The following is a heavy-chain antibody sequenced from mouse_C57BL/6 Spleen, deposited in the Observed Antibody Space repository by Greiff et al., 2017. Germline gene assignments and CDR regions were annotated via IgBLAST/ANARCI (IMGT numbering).Heavy chain of an antibody. CDR1: GYSITSGYY. CDR3: ARDLNYYGSSSWFAY. Sequence: EVKLMESGPGLVKPSQSLSLTCSVTGYSITSGYYWNWIRQFPGNKLEWMGYISYDGSNNYNPSLKNRISITRDTSKNQFFLKLNSVTTEDTATYYCARDLNYYGSSSWFAYWGQGTLVTVSA. CDR2: ISYDGSN. D-gene: IGHD1-1*01. V-gene: IGHV3-6*01. J-gene: IGHJ3*01.